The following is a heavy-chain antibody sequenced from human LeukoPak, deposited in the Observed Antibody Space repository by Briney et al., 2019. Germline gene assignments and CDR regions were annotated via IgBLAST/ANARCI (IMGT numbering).Heavy chain of an antibody. J-gene: IGHJ4*02. D-gene: IGHD3-22*01. CDR1: GGSFSGYY. V-gene: IGHV4-34*01. Sequence: SETLTLTCAVYGGSFSGYYWSWIRQPPGKGLEWIGEINHSGSTNYNPSLKSRVTISVDTSKNQFSLKLSFVTAADTAVYYCARGVHYYDSSGYLGYWGQGTLVTVSS. CDR2: INHSGST. CDR3: ARGVHYYDSSGYLGY.